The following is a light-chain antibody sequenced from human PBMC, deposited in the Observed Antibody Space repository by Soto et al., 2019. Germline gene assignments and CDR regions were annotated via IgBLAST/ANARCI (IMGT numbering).Light chain of an antibody. CDR1: QDIDFF. J-gene: IGKJ1*01. Sequence: DIQMTQSPSSLCASVGDRVTITCRASQDIDFFLAWFQQKPGKAPKSLIYATSKLQDGVPSKFTGSGSGTEFTLTISTLQPEDFATYYCQQYNTYPWTFGPGTKV. CDR3: QQYNTYPWT. V-gene: IGKV1-16*02. CDR2: ATS.